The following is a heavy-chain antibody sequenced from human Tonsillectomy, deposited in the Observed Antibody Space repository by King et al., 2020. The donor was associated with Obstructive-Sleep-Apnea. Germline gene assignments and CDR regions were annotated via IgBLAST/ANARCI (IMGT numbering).Heavy chain of an antibody. CDR1: GVTFSSYG. CDR2: IRDDGSNK. V-gene: IGHV3-30*02. Sequence: VQLVESGGGVVQPGRSLRLSCAASGVTFSSYGMHWVRHAPAKGLGCGAFIRDDGSNKYYADSVKVRFTISRDNSKNTLYLQMNSLRAEDTAVYYCAKSATVTTLDAFDIWGQGTMVTVSS. J-gene: IGHJ3*02. D-gene: IGHD4-17*01. CDR3: AKSATVTTLDAFDI.